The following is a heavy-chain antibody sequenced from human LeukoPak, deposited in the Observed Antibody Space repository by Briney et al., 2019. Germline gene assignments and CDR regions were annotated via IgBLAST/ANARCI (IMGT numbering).Heavy chain of an antibody. V-gene: IGHV1-46*01. J-gene: IGHJ5*02. D-gene: IGHD3-10*01. Sequence: ASVKVSCKASGYTFTSYDMHWVRQAPGQGLEWMGIINSSGGSTSYAQKFPCRITMPRDMSTSTFYMELSSLRSEDTAVYYCARGHGSGSANYFDPWGQGTLVTVSS. CDR1: GYTFTSYD. CDR3: ARGHGSGSANYFDP. CDR2: INSSGGST.